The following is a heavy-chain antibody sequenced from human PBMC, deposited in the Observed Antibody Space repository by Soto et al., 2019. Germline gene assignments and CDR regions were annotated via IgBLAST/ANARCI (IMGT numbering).Heavy chain of an antibody. CDR1: GFTFSSYA. CDR2: ISGSGGST. D-gene: IGHD3-3*01. CDR3: AKGNDFWSGYAYTPVFNY. J-gene: IGHJ4*02. Sequence: GGSLRLSCAASGFTFSSYAMSWVRQAPGKGLEWVSAISGSGGSTYYAASVKGRFTISRDNSKNTLYLQMNSLRAEDTAVYYCAKGNDFWSGYAYTPVFNYWGQGTLVTVSS. V-gene: IGHV3-23*01.